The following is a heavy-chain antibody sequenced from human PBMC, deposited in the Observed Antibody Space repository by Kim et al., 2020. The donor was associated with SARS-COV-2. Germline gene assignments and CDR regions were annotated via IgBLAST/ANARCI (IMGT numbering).Heavy chain of an antibody. J-gene: IGHJ6*02. Sequence: ASVKVSCKASGYGFISYGLSWVRQAPGQGLEWMGWISPYNGNTFYAQKFQGRVSMTTDTSTRTAYMELRSLTSDDTAVYYCAREGYYHGSGTYRPPSNYGMDVWGQRTTVTVSS. CDR2: ISPYNGNT. CDR3: AREGYYHGSGTYRPPSNYGMDV. V-gene: IGHV1-18*01. D-gene: IGHD3-10*01. CDR1: GYGFISYG.